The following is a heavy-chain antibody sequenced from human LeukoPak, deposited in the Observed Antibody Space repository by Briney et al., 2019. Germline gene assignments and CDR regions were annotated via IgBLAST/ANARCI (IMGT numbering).Heavy chain of an antibody. CDR1: GYTFTGYY. Sequence: ASVKVSCKASGYTFTGYYMHWVRQAPGQGLEWMGWINPNSGDTNYAQHFQGRVTMTRDTSISTAYMELSRLRSDDTAVYYCAREGYNAVIDYWGQGTPVTVSS. D-gene: IGHD5-24*01. V-gene: IGHV1-2*02. CDR3: AREGYNAVIDY. J-gene: IGHJ4*02. CDR2: INPNSGDT.